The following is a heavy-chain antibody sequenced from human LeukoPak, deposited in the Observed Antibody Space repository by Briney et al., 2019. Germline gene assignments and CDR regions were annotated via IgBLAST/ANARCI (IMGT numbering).Heavy chain of an antibody. J-gene: IGHJ4*02. CDR1: RGSISNSSYY. CDR2: IYYSGST. Sequence: PSETLSLTCTVSRGSISNSSYYWGWIRQPPGKGLEWIGSIYYSGSTYYNPSLKSRVTISVDTSKNQFSLKLSSVTAADTAVYYCASTRDYFDYWGQGTLVTVSS. CDR3: ASTRDYFDY. D-gene: IGHD3-3*01. V-gene: IGHV4-39*07.